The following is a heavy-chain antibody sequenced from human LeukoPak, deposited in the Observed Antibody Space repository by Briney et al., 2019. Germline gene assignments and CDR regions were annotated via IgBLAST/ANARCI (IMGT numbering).Heavy chain of an antibody. J-gene: IGHJ4*02. D-gene: IGHD6-6*01. CDR2: ISYDGSNK. CDR1: GFTFSSYG. CDR3: AKDWVRGSSVRYYFDY. V-gene: IGHV3-30*18. Sequence: GGSLRLSCAASGFTFSSYGMHWVRQAPGKGLEWVAVISYDGSNKYYADSVKGRVTISRDNSKNTLYLQMNSLRAEDTAVYYCAKDWVRGSSVRYYFDYWGQGTLVTVSS.